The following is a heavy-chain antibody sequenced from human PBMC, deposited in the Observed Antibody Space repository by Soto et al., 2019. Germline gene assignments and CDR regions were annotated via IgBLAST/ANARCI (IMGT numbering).Heavy chain of an antibody. Sequence: GGSLRLSCAASGFTFSSYEMNWVRQAPGKGLEWVSYISSSGSTIYYADSVKGRFTISRDNAKNSLYLQMNSLRAEDTAVYYCARGRAGYYDSSGYYIQYYFDYWGQGTLVTVSS. V-gene: IGHV3-48*03. CDR2: ISSSGSTI. D-gene: IGHD3-22*01. CDR3: ARGRAGYYDSSGYYIQYYFDY. CDR1: GFTFSSYE. J-gene: IGHJ4*02.